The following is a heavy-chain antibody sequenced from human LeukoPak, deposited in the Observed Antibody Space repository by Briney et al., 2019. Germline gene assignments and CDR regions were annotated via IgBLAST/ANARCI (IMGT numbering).Heavy chain of an antibody. V-gene: IGHV3-33*01. CDR1: GFTFSSYG. CDR3: ARPYYDSSGYYYWGNAFDI. Sequence: PGRSLGLSCAASGFTFSSYGMHWVRQAPGKGLEWVAVIWYDGSNKYYADSVKGRFTISRDNSKNTLYLQMNSLRAEDTAVYYCARPYYDSSGYYYWGNAFDIWGQGTMVTVSS. CDR2: IWYDGSNK. J-gene: IGHJ3*02. D-gene: IGHD3-22*01.